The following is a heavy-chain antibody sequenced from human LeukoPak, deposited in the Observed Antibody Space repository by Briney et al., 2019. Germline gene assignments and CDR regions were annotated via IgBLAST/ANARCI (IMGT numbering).Heavy chain of an antibody. D-gene: IGHD2-2*01. V-gene: IGHV3-23*01. CDR2: IGGSGVST. Sequence: PGGSLRLSCAASGYTFSSYAINWVRQTPGKGLEWVSGIGGSGVSTYYADSVKGRFTISRDNSKNTLYLQMNSLRAEDTAVYYCAKDMGECSSTSCYVEGDAFDIWGQGTMVTVSS. CDR3: AKDMGECSSTSCYVEGDAFDI. J-gene: IGHJ3*02. CDR1: GYTFSSYA.